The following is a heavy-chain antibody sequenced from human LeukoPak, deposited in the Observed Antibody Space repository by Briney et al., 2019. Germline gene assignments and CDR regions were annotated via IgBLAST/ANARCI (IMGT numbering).Heavy chain of an antibody. V-gene: IGHV3-72*01. Sequence: GGSLRLSCAASGFAFSDHYMDWVRQAPGKGLKWVGRSRDKARGYTTEYAASVRDRFSISRDDATSSLYLQMNSLKTEDTAVYYCARGFCGGGSCYSASSWGHGTLVTVSS. CDR3: ARGFCGGGSCYSASS. D-gene: IGHD2-15*01. J-gene: IGHJ5*01. CDR2: SRDKARGYTT. CDR1: GFAFSDHY.